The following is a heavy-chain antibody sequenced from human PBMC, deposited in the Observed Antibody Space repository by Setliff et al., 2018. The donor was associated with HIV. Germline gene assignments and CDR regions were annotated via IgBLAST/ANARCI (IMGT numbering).Heavy chain of an antibody. CDR2: VRHDGDVQ. D-gene: IGHD2-21*02. CDR1: GFTISSYH. J-gene: IGHJ2*01. Sequence: PGGSLRLSCAASGFTISSYHIHWVRQAPGKGLEWVAFVRHDGDVQIYADSVKGRFTASRDNPKNTVSLQLNSLRIEDTAVYYCARDKTHLVTWYFDLWGRGTLVTVYS. V-gene: IGHV3-30*02. CDR3: ARDKTHLVTWYFDL.